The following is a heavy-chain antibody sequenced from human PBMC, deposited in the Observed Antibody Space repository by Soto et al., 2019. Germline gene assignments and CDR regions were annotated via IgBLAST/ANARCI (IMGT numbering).Heavy chain of an antibody. D-gene: IGHD3-9*01. CDR1: GFTFSSYG. CDR3: ARGAYYDVLTGSYSYGMDV. CDR2: ILYDGSNK. V-gene: IGHV3-30*03. J-gene: IGHJ6*02. Sequence: GGSLRLSCAASGFTFSSYGIHWVRQAPGKGLEWEAAILYDGSNKYYADSVKGRFTITRDNSKNTLYLQMNSLRAEDTAVYYCARGAYYDVLTGSYSYGMDVWGQGTTVTVSS.